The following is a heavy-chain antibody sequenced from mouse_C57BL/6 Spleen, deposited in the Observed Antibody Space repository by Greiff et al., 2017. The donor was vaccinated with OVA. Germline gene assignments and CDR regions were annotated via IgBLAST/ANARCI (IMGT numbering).Heavy chain of an antibody. Sequence: VQLQQPGAELVRPGSSVKLSCKASGYTFTSYWMHWVKQRPGQGLEWIGSIYPSDSDTHYNQKFKGKATLTVDKSSRTAYMQIRNQTSEDSAVNYSAKAGYYTYYYAMDYWGQGTSVTVSS. CDR2: IYPSDSDT. V-gene: IGHV1-61*01. CDR1: GYTFTSYW. CDR3: AKAGYYTYYYAMDY. D-gene: IGHD2-3*01. J-gene: IGHJ4*01.